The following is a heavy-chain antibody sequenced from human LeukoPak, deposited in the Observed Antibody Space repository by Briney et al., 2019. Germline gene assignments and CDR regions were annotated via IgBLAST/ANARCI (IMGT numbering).Heavy chain of an antibody. V-gene: IGHV3-15*01. CDR1: GFTFTNAW. Sequence: GGSLRLSCAASGFTFTNAWMSWVRQAPGKGLEWVGRIKSKTAGATRDFGPPVKGRLTISRDDSKNTVYLQMNSLKTEDTAVYYCTAGVGTSDHDYWGQGTLVTVSS. CDR2: IKSKTAGATR. CDR3: TAGVGTSDHDY. J-gene: IGHJ4*02. D-gene: IGHD1-26*01.